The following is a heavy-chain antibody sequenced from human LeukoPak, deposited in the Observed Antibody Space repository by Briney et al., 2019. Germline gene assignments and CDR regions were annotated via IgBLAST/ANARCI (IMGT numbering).Heavy chain of an antibody. CDR1: GDSVSSNSAA. Sequence: SQTLSLTCAISGDSVSSNSAAWNWIRQSPSRGLEWLGRTYYRSKWYNDYAVSVKSRITINPDTSKNQFSLQLNSVTPEDTAAYYCARAGWYYGSGSYYNLDYWGQVTLVTVSS. D-gene: IGHD3-10*01. V-gene: IGHV6-1*01. CDR3: ARAGWYYGSGSYYNLDY. CDR2: TYYRSKWYN. J-gene: IGHJ4*02.